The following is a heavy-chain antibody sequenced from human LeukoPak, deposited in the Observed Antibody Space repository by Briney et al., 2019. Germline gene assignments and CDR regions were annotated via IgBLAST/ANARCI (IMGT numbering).Heavy chain of an antibody. Sequence: PGGSLRLSCAASGFTFSDAWMSWVRQAPGKGLEWVGRIKRKIDGGGTADYAAPVKGRFTISRDGSKNTPHLQMNSLETEDTGVYYCTDDLHYFASNWGQGTLVTVSS. CDR3: TDDLHYFASN. J-gene: IGHJ4*02. CDR1: GFTFSDAW. V-gene: IGHV3-15*01. D-gene: IGHD3-10*01. CDR2: IKRKIDGGGTA.